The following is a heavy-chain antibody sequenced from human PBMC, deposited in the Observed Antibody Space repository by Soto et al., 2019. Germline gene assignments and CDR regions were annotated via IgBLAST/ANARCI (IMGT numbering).Heavy chain of an antibody. J-gene: IGHJ4*02. D-gene: IGHD7-27*01. V-gene: IGHV4-59*11. CDR3: TRANWYSEY. CDR2: IYYNGNT. CDR1: GGSISNHY. Sequence: QVQLQESGPGLVKPSETLSLTCTVSGGSISNHYWSWIRQPPGKGLEWIGYIYYNGNTNYNPSLKRRVTMSVDTANNQICLKLSSVTAADTAVYYCTRANWYSEYWGQGTLVTVSS.